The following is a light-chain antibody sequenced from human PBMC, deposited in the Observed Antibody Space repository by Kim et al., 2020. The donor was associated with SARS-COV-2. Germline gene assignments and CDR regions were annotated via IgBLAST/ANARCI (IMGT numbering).Light chain of an antibody. CDR3: QQYDDLPLT. V-gene: IGKV1-33*01. J-gene: IGKJ4*01. CDR2: DAS. CDR1: RDITTF. Sequence: ASVGGRVTITCQASRDITTFLNWYQHKPGKAPKLLIYDASNLETGVPSRFSGSGSGTDFTFTISSLQPEDLATYYCQQYDDLPLTFGGGTKVDIK.